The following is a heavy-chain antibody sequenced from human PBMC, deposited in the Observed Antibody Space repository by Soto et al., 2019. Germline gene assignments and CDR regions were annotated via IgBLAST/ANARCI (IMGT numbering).Heavy chain of an antibody. Sequence: PGGSLRLSCADSGFTFSDYEMHWVRQAPGKGLEWVAYISSSGSTMYYADSVKGRFTISRDNTKNSLYLQMNSLRAEDTAVYYCAGSTARLTGLSTMVSNWFDPWGQGTLVTVSS. CDR3: AGSTARLTGLSTMVSNWFDP. D-gene: IGHD6-6*01. V-gene: IGHV3-48*03. CDR2: ISSSGSTM. CDR1: GFTFSDYE. J-gene: IGHJ5*02.